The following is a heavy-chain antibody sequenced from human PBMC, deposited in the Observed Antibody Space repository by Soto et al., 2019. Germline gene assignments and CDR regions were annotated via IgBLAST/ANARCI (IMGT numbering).Heavy chain of an antibody. CDR2: IYHSGKT. CDR3: ATTREAIIHLYYFDF. D-gene: IGHD3-10*01. CDR1: GGSSSDSVW. Sequence: QVQLQESGPRLVKPSGTLSLTCDVSGGSSSDSVWWNWVRQAPGKGLEWIGEIYHSGKTYYNPSLKSRVTISIDKSKNQVSLTLDFVTAAYTAIYYCATTREAIIHLYYFDFWGQGTLVTVSS. V-gene: IGHV4-4*02. J-gene: IGHJ4*02.